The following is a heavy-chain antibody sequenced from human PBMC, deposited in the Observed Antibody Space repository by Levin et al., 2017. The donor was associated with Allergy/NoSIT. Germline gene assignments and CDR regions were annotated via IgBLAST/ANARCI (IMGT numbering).Heavy chain of an antibody. CDR2: IIPIFGTA. V-gene: IGHV1-69*01. D-gene: IGHD2-21*01. CDR3: ARLGLAYCGGDCYPGDY. J-gene: IGHJ4*02. CDR1: GGTFSSYA. Sequence: KISCKASGGTFSSYAISWVRQAPGQGLEWMGGIIPIFGTANYAQKFQGRVTITADESTSTAYMELSSLRSEDTAVYYCARLGLAYCGGDCYPGDYWGQGTLVTVSS.